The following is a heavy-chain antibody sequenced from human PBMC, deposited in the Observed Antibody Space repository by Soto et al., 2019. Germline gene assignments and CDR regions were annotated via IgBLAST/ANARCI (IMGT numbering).Heavy chain of an antibody. CDR3: AKGRGSSWTIDY. Sequence: DVELSESGGGLVQPGGSLRLSCAASGFNFRSYAMSWVRRAPGKGREWVSAISGSGGTSYFADSVRGRFTISRDNSKNTLYLQRSSLRVEDTAEYYCAKGRGSSWTIDYWGHGTLVTVSS. J-gene: IGHJ4*01. V-gene: IGHV3-23*01. CDR1: GFNFRSYA. D-gene: IGHD6-13*01. CDR2: ISGSGGTS.